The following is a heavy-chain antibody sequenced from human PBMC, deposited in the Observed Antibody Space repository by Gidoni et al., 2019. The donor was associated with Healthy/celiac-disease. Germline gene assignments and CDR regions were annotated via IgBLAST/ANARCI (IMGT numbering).Heavy chain of an antibody. CDR1: GSFISRSSYY. J-gene: IGHJ4*02. Sequence: QLQLQESGPGLVKPSETRSLTCTVSGSFISRSSYYLGWIRHPPGKGLEWSGSIYYSGSTYYNPSLKSRVTISVDTSKHQFSLKLSSVTAADTAVYYCASTYSSGLYYFDYWGQGTLVTVSS. V-gene: IGHV4-39*01. D-gene: IGHD6-19*01. CDR3: ASTYSSGLYYFDY. CDR2: IYYSGST.